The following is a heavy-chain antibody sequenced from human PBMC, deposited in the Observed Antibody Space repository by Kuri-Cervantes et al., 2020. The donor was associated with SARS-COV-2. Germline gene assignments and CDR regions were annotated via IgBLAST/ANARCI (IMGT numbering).Heavy chain of an antibody. Sequence: GGSLRLSCAASGFTFSSYEMNWVRQAPGKGLEWVSYISSSGSTIYYADSVKGRFTISRDNSKNMVHLHLNSLRVEDTAVYYCAKGRLFGVVRIAMDVWGQGTTVTVSS. CDR2: ISSSGSTI. D-gene: IGHD3-3*01. V-gene: IGHV3-48*03. J-gene: IGHJ6*02. CDR1: GFTFSSYE. CDR3: AKGRLFGVVRIAMDV.